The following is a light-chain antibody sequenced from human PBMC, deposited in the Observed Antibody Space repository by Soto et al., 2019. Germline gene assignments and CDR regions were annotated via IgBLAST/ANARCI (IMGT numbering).Light chain of an antibody. CDR2: AVT. CDR1: SSDVGGYNY. CDR3: CSYAGSYTHYV. V-gene: IGLV2-11*01. J-gene: IGLJ1*01. Sequence: QSALTQPRSVSGSPGQSVTISCTGTSSDVGGYNYVSWYQQYPGKAPKVMIYAVTKRPSGVPDRISGSKSGNTASLTISGLQAEGEADYYCCSYAGSYTHYVFGTGTKVTVL.